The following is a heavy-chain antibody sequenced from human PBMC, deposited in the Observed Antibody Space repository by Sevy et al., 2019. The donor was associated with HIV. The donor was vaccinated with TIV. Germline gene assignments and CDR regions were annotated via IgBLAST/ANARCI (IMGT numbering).Heavy chain of an antibody. J-gene: IGHJ4*02. CDR3: ARDAGYSTGWYAGY. D-gene: IGHD6-19*01. CDR1: GFSISPYA. CDR2: MSYDGSTR. Sequence: GGSLRLSCAASGFSISPYAFHWVRQAPGKGLEWVALMSYDGSTRYYADSAKGRFAISKDNSKNTLYLQMNSLRIEDTAIYYCARDAGYSTGWYAGYWGQGTRVTVSS. V-gene: IGHV3-30*09.